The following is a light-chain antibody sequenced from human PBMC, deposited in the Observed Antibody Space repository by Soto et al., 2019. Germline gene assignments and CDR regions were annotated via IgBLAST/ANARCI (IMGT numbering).Light chain of an antibody. CDR2: EVN. Sequence: QSVRTHPASVSRSPGHSITISCTGTSSDIGGYKYVSWYQHHPGKVPQLIIYEVNNRPSAVSNRFSASKSGNTASLNISGLKAEDEAVYYCSSYSSGSTLGVFGGGTKVTVL. CDR1: SSDIGGYKY. J-gene: IGLJ3*02. V-gene: IGLV2-14*01. CDR3: SSYSSGSTLGV.